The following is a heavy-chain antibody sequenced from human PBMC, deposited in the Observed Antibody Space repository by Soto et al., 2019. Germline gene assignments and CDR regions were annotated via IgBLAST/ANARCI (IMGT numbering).Heavy chain of an antibody. J-gene: IGHJ1*01. CDR2: ISSNGSSA. Sequence: GGSLRLSCSASGFTFNNSVMHWVRQAPGKGVKYVSGISSNGSSANYADSVKGRFTISRDNSNNNLYLQMSSLNAGDTAMYYCLTGPSSPLCPLFWGQGTLVTVSS. V-gene: IGHV3-64D*08. CDR3: LTGPSSPLCPLF. CDR1: GFTFNNSV. D-gene: IGHD2-2*01.